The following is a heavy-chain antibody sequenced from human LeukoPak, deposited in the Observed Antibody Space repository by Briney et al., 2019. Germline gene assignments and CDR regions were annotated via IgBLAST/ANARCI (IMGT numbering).Heavy chain of an antibody. D-gene: IGHD1-1*01. CDR2: ISSGSTTM. CDR3: AREAWNRVYYFDY. Sequence: GGSLRLSRAASGFTFSSYGMNWVRQAPGKGLEWVSYISSGSTTMYYADSVKGRFTISRDNAKNSLYLQMNSLRAEDSAVYYCAREAWNRVYYFDYWGQGTLVTISS. J-gene: IGHJ4*02. CDR1: GFTFSSYG. V-gene: IGHV3-48*01.